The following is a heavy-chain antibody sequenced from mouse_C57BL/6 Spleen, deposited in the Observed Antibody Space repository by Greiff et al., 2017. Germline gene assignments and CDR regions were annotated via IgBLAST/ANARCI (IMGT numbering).Heavy chain of an antibody. CDR2: ISNLAYSI. J-gene: IGHJ4*01. Sequence: EVHLVESGGGLVQPGGSLKLSCAASGFTFSDYGMAWVRQAPRKGPEWVAFISNLAYSIYYADPVTGRFTITRENAKNTLYLEMSSLSAEDTAMYYCTRHETARMAMDYWGQGTSVTVSS. CDR3: TRHETARMAMDY. D-gene: IGHD3-2*01. CDR1: GFTFSDYG. V-gene: IGHV5-15*01.